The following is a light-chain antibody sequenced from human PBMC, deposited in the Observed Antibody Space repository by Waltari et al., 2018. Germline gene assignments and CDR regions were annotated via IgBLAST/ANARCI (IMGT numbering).Light chain of an antibody. CDR2: AAS. V-gene: IGKV3-15*01. Sequence: EIVMTQSPATLSVSPGGRATLSCRASQSVSSNLAWYQQKPGQAPRLLIYAASTRATGIPSRFRGSGSGTEFTLTISSLQSEDFAVYYCQQCYTWPKTFGQGTKVEIK. J-gene: IGKJ1*01. CDR1: QSVSSN. CDR3: QQCYTWPKT.